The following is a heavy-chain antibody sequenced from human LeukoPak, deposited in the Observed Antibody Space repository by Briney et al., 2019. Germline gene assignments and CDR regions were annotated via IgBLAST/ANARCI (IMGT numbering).Heavy chain of an antibody. D-gene: IGHD5-12*01. Sequence: ASVKVSCKASGYTFTSYYMHWVRQAPGQGLEWMGIINPSGGSTSYAQKFQGRVTMTRDMSTSTVYMELSSLRSEDTAVYYCARDSFSVVATSYWYFDLWGRGTLVTVSS. CDR2: INPSGGST. CDR1: GYTFTSYY. V-gene: IGHV1-46*01. CDR3: ARDSFSVVATSYWYFDL. J-gene: IGHJ2*01.